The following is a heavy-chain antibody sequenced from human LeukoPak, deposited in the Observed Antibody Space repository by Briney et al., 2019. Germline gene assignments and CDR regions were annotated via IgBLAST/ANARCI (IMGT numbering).Heavy chain of an antibody. CDR1: GYTFTSYY. CDR2: MNPNSGNT. V-gene: IGHV1-8*01. J-gene: IGHJ3*02. Sequence: ASVKVSCKASGYTFTSYYMHWVRQATGQGLEWMGWMNPNSGNTGHVQKFQGRVTMTRDTSIGTAYMELSSLTSEDTAVYYCAREARRGVEVKAFDIWGQGTMVTVSS. D-gene: IGHD1-1*01. CDR3: AREARRGVEVKAFDI.